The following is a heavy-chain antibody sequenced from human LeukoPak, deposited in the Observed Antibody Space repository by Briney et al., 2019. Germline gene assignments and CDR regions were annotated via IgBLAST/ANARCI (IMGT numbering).Heavy chain of an antibody. CDR2: INHSGST. Sequence: SETLSLTCAVYGGSFSGYYWSWIRQPPGKGLEWIGEINHSGSTNYNPSLKSRVTISVDTSKNQFSLKLSFVTAADTAVYYCARGAVYYYDSSGYPYPEYFQHWGQGTLVTVSS. CDR1: GGSFSGYY. D-gene: IGHD3-22*01. J-gene: IGHJ1*01. V-gene: IGHV4-34*01. CDR3: ARGAVYYYDSSGYPYPEYFQH.